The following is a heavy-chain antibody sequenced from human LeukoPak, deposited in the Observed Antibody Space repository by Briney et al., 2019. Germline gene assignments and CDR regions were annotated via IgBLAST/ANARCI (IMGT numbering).Heavy chain of an antibody. CDR1: GFTFSSYS. J-gene: IGHJ4*02. D-gene: IGHD4-17*01. CDR2: ISSSSSYI. CDR3: ARVLNNYGDGY. V-gene: IGHV3-21*01. Sequence: GGSLRLSCAASGFTFSSYSMNWVRQAPGKGLEWVSSISSSSSYIYYTDSVKGRFTISRDNAKNSLYLQMNSLRAEDTAVYYCARVLNNYGDGYWGQGTLVTVSS.